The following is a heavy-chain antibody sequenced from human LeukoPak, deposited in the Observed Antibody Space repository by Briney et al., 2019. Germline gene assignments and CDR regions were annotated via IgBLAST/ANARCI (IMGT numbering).Heavy chain of an antibody. D-gene: IGHD3-22*01. CDR3: STTYYYDSSEGY. J-gene: IGHJ4*02. CDR2: IKSKTDGGTT. CDR1: GFTFSSYS. V-gene: IGHV3-15*07. Sequence: GGSLRLSCAASGFTFSSYSINWVRQAPGKGLEWVGRIKSKTDGGTTDYAAPVKGRFTISRDDSKNTLYLQMNSLKTEDTAVYYCSTTYYYDSSEGYWGQGTLVTVSS.